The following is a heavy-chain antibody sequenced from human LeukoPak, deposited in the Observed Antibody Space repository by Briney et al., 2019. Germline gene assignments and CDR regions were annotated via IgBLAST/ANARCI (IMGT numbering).Heavy chain of an antibody. CDR2: IIPIFGTA. D-gene: IGHD4-11*01. J-gene: IGHJ4*02. Sequence: SVKVSCKASGGTFSSYAISWVRQAPGQGLEWMGGIIPIFGTANYAQKFQGRVTITADESTSTAYMELSSLRSEDTAMYYCARGRWDYTVTTLYYFDSWGQGTLVTVSS. CDR1: GGTFSSYA. V-gene: IGHV1-69*13. CDR3: ARGRWDYTVTTLYYFDS.